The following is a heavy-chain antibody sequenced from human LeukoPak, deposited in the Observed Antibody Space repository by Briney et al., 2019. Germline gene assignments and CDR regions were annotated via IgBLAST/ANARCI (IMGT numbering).Heavy chain of an antibody. CDR3: ARGQGWELLDYYMDV. V-gene: IGHV4-39*07. Sequence: SETLSLTCTVSGGSISSSRYYWGWIRQPPGKGLEWIGSIYYSGSTYYNPSLKSRVTISVDTSKNQFSLKLSSVTAADTAVYYCARGQGWELLDYYMDVWGKGTTVTVSS. CDR2: IYYSGST. D-gene: IGHD1-26*01. J-gene: IGHJ6*03. CDR1: GGSISSSRYY.